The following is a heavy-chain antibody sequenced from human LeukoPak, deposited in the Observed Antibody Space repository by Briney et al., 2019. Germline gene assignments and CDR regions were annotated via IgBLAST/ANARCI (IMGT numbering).Heavy chain of an antibody. J-gene: IGHJ3*02. V-gene: IGHV3-74*01. CDR2: IDNDGSEK. CDR3: ARGGYHHGFDT. CDR1: GFTFSTYW. D-gene: IGHD2-15*01. Sequence: GGSLRLSCAASGFTFSTYWLHWVRQAPGEGLVWVSRIDNDGSEKIYADSVKGRFTMSRDNAKSTLYLQMNSLKAEDTAVYYCARGGYHHGFDTWGQGTMVTVSS.